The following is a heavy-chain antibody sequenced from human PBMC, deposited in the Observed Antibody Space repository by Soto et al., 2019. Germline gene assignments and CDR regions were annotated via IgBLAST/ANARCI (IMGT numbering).Heavy chain of an antibody. V-gene: IGHV3-7*01. CDR1: GFIFSNYR. Sequence: GGSLRLSCAASGFIFSNYRMFWGRRAPGKGLEWVSIVNQDGTEKHYVDSVKGRFTISKDSAQSSMYLQLSSLRAEDTAVYYCARAGATGTIDYWGQGTLVTVSS. J-gene: IGHJ4*02. CDR2: VNQDGTEK. D-gene: IGHD1-1*01. CDR3: ARAGATGTIDY.